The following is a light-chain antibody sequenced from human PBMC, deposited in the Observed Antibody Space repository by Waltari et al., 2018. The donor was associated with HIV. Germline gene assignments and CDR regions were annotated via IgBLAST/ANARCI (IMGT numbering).Light chain of an antibody. CDR2: DVS. CDR3: SSYSSINNLL. Sequence: QSALTQPAPVSASPGQSITISCTGNSSDLGGYDYASWYQQHPGKAPKLIIYDVSYRPSGVSNRFFASKSGSTASLTISGLQDEDEADYYCSSYSSINNLLFGPGTKVTVL. CDR1: SSDLGGYDY. J-gene: IGLJ1*01. V-gene: IGLV2-14*03.